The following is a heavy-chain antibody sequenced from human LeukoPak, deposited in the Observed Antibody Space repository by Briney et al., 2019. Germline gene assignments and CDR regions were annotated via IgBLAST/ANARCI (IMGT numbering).Heavy chain of an antibody. CDR1: GFTFNSYW. D-gene: IGHD5-12*01. Sequence: GGSLRLSCAASGFTFNSYWMDWVRQAPGKGLEWVANIRQHGSEKYYVDSVKGRFTISRDNAKNSLYLQMNSLRAEDTAVYYCARYSGYDEPFEYWGQGTLVTVSS. CDR3: ARYSGYDEPFEY. CDR2: IRQHGSEK. V-gene: IGHV3-7*05. J-gene: IGHJ4*02.